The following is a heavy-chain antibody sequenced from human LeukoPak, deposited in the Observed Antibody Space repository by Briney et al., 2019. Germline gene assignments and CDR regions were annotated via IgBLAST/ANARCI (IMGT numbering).Heavy chain of an antibody. CDR2: IYYSKNT. Sequence: SETLSLTCTVSGGSISSSSAYWGWIRQPPGKGLEWIGSIYYSKNTYYNPSLKSRVTISADTSKNQFSLTLGSVSATDMAVYYCVSPRGFSYGYFDYWGQGTLVTVSS. CDR3: VSPRGFSYGYFDY. V-gene: IGHV4-39*01. CDR1: GGSISSSSAY. D-gene: IGHD5-18*01. J-gene: IGHJ4*02.